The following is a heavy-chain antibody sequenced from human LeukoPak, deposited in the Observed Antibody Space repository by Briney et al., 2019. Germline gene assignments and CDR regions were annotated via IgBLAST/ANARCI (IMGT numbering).Heavy chain of an antibody. J-gene: IGHJ4*02. CDR2: IYYSGST. CDR1: GGSISSGGYY. CDR3: ARNAAITRTCDY. D-gene: IGHD1-7*01. Sequence: PSETLSLTCTVSGGSISSGGYYWSWIRQHPGKGLGWIGYIYYSGSTYYNPSLKSRVTISVDTSKDQFSLKLSSVTAADTAVYYCARNAAITRTCDYWGQGTLVTVSS. V-gene: IGHV4-31*03.